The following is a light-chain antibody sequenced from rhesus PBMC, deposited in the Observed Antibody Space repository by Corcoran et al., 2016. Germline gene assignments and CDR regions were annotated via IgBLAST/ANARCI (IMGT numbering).Light chain of an antibody. CDR1: QGISSY. V-gene: IGKV1-28*01. CDR2: TAS. J-gene: IGKJ4*01. CDR3: LQRHSYPLT. Sequence: DIQMTQSPSSLSASVGDTVTITCRASQGISSYLNWFQQKPGKAPKLLIYTASSLESGVPSRFSGSGSGTKFTLPLSSLQPGDFSAYFCLQRHSYPLTFGGGAKVEVK.